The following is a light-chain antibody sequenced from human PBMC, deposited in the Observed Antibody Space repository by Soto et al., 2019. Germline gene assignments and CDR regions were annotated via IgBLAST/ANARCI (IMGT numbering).Light chain of an antibody. CDR1: SSNIRAGYD. J-gene: IGLJ2*01. CDR3: QSYDSSLSVV. V-gene: IGLV1-40*01. Sequence: QPVLTQPPSVSGAPGQRVTISCTGSSSNIRAGYDVHWYQQLPGTAPKLLIYGNSNRPSGVPDRFSGSKSGTSASLAITGLLAEDEADYYCQSYDSSLSVVFGGGTKVTVL. CDR2: GNS.